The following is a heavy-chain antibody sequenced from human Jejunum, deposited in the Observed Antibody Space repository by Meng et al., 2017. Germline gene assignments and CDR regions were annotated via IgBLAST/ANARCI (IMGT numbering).Heavy chain of an antibody. Sequence: QVQLVQSGAEVKKPGASVKVSCKTSGGTFSRIPIAWVRQAPGQGLEWVGGIITMLGSTNYAQQFKGRLNITADDSTSTAYMERSRLRSDDTVVYYCARGGMGAIPLDHWGQGTLVTVSS. CDR2: IITMLGST. CDR3: ARGGMGAIPLDH. J-gene: IGHJ4*02. D-gene: IGHD1-26*01. V-gene: IGHV1-69*01. CDR1: GGTFSRIP.